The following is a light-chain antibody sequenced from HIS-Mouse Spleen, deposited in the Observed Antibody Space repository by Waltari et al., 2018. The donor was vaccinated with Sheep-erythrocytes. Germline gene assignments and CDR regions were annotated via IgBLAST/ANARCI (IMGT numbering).Light chain of an antibody. V-gene: IGLV5-45*03. CDR1: SGINVGTYR. CDR2: YKSDSDK. J-gene: IGLJ3*02. Sequence: QAVLTQPSSLSASPGASASLTCTLRSGINVGTYRIYWYQQKPGSPPQYRLRYKSDSDKQQGSGVPSRFSGSKDASANAGILLSSGLQSEDEADYSCMIWHSSAWVFGGGTKLTVL. CDR3: MIWHSSAWV.